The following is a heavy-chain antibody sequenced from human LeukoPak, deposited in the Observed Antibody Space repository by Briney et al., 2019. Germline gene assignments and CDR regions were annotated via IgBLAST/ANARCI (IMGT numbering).Heavy chain of an antibody. D-gene: IGHD1-26*01. J-gene: IGHJ4*02. Sequence: GGSLRLSCAASGFTFTSYTMNWVRQAPGKGLEWVSYISSSGSAKYYADSVKGRFTISRDNAKNSLYLQMNSLRAEDTAVYYCARVRTVGATNWGQGTLVTVSS. CDR2: ISSSGSAK. CDR3: ARVRTVGATN. V-gene: IGHV3-48*04. CDR1: GFTFTSYT.